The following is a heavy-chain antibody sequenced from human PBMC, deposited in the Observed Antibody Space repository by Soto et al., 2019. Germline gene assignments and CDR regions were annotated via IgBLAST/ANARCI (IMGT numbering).Heavy chain of an antibody. CDR3: ARDNVVPAAMNYYYYGMDV. J-gene: IGHJ6*02. V-gene: IGHV1-69*13. CDR2: IIPIFGTA. Sequence: SVKVSCKASGGTFSSYAISWVRQAPGQGLEWMGGIIPIFGTANYAQKFQGRVTITADESTSTAYMELSSLRSEDTAVYYCARDNVVPAAMNYYYYGMDVWGQGTTVTVSS. D-gene: IGHD2-2*01. CDR1: GGTFSSYA.